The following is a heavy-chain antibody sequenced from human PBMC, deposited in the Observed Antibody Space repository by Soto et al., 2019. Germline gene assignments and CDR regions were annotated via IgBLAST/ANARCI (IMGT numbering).Heavy chain of an antibody. CDR3: TTDSSTSLPESCLDY. J-gene: IGHJ4*02. CDR1: GFPFNNAW. CDR2: VKSKADGGSG. D-gene: IGHD2-8*01. V-gene: IGHV3-15*07. Sequence: GGSLRLSCAASGFPFNNAWINWVRQVPGKGLEWVGRVKSKADGGSGDYAAPVKGRFVVSRDDSKDIVYLQMNSLKIEDTGVYYCTTDSSTSLPESCLDYWGQGTQVTVSS.